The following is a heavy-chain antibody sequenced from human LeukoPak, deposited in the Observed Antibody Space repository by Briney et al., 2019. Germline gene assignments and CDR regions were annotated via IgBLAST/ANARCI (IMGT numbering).Heavy chain of an antibody. Sequence: GGSLRLSCAASGFTFSSYAMHWVRQAPGKGLEWVAVISYDGSNKYYADSVKGRFTISRDNSRNTLYLQMNSLRAEDTAAYYCAREWCSSTSCYGNWFDPWGQGTLVTVSS. CDR2: ISYDGSNK. V-gene: IGHV3-30*04. J-gene: IGHJ5*02. CDR3: AREWCSSTSCYGNWFDP. CDR1: GFTFSSYA. D-gene: IGHD2-2*01.